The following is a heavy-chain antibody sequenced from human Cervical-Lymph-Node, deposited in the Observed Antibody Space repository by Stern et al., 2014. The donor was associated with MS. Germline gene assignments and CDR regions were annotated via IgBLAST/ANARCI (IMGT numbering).Heavy chain of an antibody. CDR2: IYYSGST. D-gene: IGHD3-3*01. Sequence: VQLLESGPGLVKPSQTLSLTCTVSGGSISSGGYYWSWIRQHPGKGLEWIGYIYYSGSTYYNPSLKSRVTISVDTSKNQFSLKLSSVTAADTAVYYCARVSYDFWSGYYPFDYWGQGTLVTVPS. CDR1: GGSISSGGYY. J-gene: IGHJ4*02. V-gene: IGHV4-31*03. CDR3: ARVSYDFWSGYYPFDY.